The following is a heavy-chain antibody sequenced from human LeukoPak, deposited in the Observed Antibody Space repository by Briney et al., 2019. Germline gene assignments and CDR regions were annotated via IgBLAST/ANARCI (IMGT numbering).Heavy chain of an antibody. J-gene: IGHJ4*02. CDR1: GFTASSNY. Sequence: PGGSLRLSCAASGFTASSNYMSRVRQAPGKGLEWVSVIYSGGSTYYADSVKGRFTISRDNSKNTLYLQMNSLRAEDTAVYYCARMGYDSSGYYPFRFDYWGQGTLVTVSS. V-gene: IGHV3-53*01. CDR3: ARMGYDSSGYYPFRFDY. CDR2: IYSGGST. D-gene: IGHD3-22*01.